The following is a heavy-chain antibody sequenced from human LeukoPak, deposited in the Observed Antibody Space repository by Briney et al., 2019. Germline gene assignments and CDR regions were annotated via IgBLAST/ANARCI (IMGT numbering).Heavy chain of an antibody. J-gene: IGHJ6*03. Sequence: GGSLRLSCAASGFTFDDYAMHWVRQAPGKGLEWVSGISWNSGSIGYADSVKGRFTISRDNAKNSLYLQMNSLRAEDTALYYCAKSYYCYYMDVWGKGTTVTVSS. CDR2: ISWNSGSI. CDR1: GFTFDDYA. V-gene: IGHV3-9*01. CDR3: AKSYYCYYMDV.